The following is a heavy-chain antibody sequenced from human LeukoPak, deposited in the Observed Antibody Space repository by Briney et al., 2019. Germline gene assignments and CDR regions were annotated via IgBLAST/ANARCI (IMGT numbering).Heavy chain of an antibody. V-gene: IGHV3-48*02. CDR1: GFTFSSYS. J-gene: IGHJ4*02. Sequence: PGRSLRLSCVASGFTFSSYSMNWVRQAPGKGLEWVSYISSSSSTIYYADSVKGRFTISRDNAKKSLYLQMNSLRDEDTAVYYCARIVYDSSGYIDYWGQGTLVTVSS. CDR3: ARIVYDSSGYIDY. D-gene: IGHD3-22*01. CDR2: ISSSSSTI.